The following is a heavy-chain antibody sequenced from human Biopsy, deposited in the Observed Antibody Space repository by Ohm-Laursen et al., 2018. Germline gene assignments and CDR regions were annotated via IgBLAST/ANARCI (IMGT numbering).Heavy chain of an antibody. CDR3: VKQWGGYNFDS. D-gene: IGHD1-14*01. CDR2: IDVSDYNT. CDR1: GFTFHTYA. Sequence: SLRLSCAASGFTFHTYAMNWVCQAPGKGLEWVAHIDVSDYNTYYADSVRGRFTISRDNSKQMVHLEINSLTADDTAVYYCVKQWGGYNFDSWGQGTLVTVSS. J-gene: IGHJ5*01. V-gene: IGHV3-23*01.